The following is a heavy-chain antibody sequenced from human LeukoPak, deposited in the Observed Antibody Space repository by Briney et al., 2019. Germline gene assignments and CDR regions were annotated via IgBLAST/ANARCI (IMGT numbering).Heavy chain of an antibody. D-gene: IGHD3-10*01. Sequence: PSETLSLTCTVSGGSINSNSFYWGWIRHPPGKELEWIGSIYFTGSTYYNPSLKSRVIISVDTSKNQFSLKLRSMTAADTAVYYCARHLVVGRFDPWGHGTLVTVSS. CDR1: GGSINSNSFY. CDR2: IYFTGST. V-gene: IGHV4-39*01. CDR3: ARHLVVGRFDP. J-gene: IGHJ5*02.